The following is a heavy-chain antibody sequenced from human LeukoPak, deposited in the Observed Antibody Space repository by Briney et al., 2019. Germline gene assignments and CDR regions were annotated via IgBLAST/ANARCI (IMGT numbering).Heavy chain of an antibody. D-gene: IGHD3-3*01. CDR3: ARAEFTIFGVVIYNWFDP. J-gene: IGHJ5*02. CDR1: GYTFTSYD. V-gene: IGHV1-8*01. CDR2: MNPNSGNT. Sequence: ASVKVSCKASGYTFTSYDINWVRQATGQGLEWMGWMNPNSGNTGYAQKFQGRVTMTRNTSISTAYMELSSLRSEDTAVYYCARAEFTIFGVVIYNWFDPWGQGILVTVSS.